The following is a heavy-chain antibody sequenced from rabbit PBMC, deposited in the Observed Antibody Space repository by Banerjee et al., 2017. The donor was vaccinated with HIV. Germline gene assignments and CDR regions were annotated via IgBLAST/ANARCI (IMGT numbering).Heavy chain of an antibody. J-gene: IGHJ4*01. V-gene: IGHV1S40*01. CDR3: ARDLAGVIGWNFNL. CDR2: INTSSGNT. Sequence: QSLEESGGDLVKPGASLTLTCTASGFSLNIYEMCWVRQAPGKGLEWIACINTSSGNTVYASWAKGRFTISKTSSTTVTLQMTSLTVADTATYFCARDLAGVIGWNFNLWGPGTLVTVS. D-gene: IGHD4-1*01. CDR1: GFSLNIYE.